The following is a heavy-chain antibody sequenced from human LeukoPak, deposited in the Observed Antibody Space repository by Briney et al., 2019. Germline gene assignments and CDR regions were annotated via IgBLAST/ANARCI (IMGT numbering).Heavy chain of an antibody. CDR1: GYTFSGYY. CDR3: ARDLRGYSGYDLDY. Sequence: ASVKVSCKASGYTFSGYYIYWVRQAPGQGLEWMGWIDPNSGGANYALKFQGRVTLTRDTSINTVYMELSRLRSDDTAVYYCARDLRGYSGYDLDYWGQGTLVTVSS. J-gene: IGHJ4*02. D-gene: IGHD5-12*01. V-gene: IGHV1-2*02. CDR2: IDPNSGGA.